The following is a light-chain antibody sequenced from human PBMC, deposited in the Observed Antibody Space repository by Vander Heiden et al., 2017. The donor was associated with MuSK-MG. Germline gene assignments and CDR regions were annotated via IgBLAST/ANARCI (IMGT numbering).Light chain of an antibody. CDR2: DAS. V-gene: IGKV1-33*01. Sequence: DIQMTQSPSSLSASVGDRVTITCQASQDISNYLNWYQQKPGKAPKLLIYDASNLEKGVPSRFSGSGSGTDFTFTISSLQPEDFATYYCQQEDNLPLTFGQGTKLEIK. CDR3: QQEDNLPLT. CDR1: QDISNY. J-gene: IGKJ2*01.